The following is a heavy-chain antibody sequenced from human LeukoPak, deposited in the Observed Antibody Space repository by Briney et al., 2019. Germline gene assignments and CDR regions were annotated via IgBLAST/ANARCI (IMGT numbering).Heavy chain of an antibody. CDR1: GFTFSSYS. J-gene: IGHJ3*02. CDR3: ARESIAVARTYNAFDI. CDR2: ISSSSSTI. V-gene: IGHV3-48*04. Sequence: GGSLRLSCAASGFTFSSYSMNWVRQAPGKGLEWVSYISSSSSTIYYADSVKGRFTISRDNAKNSLYLQMNSLRAEDTAVYYCARESIAVARTYNAFDIWGQGTMVTVSS. D-gene: IGHD6-19*01.